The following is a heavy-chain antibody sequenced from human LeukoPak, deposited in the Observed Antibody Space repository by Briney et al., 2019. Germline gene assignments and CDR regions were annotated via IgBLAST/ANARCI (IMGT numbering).Heavy chain of an antibody. CDR2: ISSSGSTI. CDR1: GFTFSSYE. V-gene: IGHV3-48*03. CDR3: ARDRRDSSGYYWGSHGGVDG. J-gene: IGHJ4*02. D-gene: IGHD3-22*01. Sequence: SGGSLRLSCAASGFTFSSYEMNSVRQAPGKGLGWVSYISSSGSTIFYAHSVKGRFTISRDNAKNSLYMQMNSLTAKHPCVYYCARDRRDSSGYYWGSHGGVDGWGQGSLVTVSS.